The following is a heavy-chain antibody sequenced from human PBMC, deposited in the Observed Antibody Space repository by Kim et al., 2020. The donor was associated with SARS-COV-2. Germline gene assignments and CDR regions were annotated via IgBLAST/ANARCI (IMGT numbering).Heavy chain of an antibody. CDR3: ASEPREGIYYYGMDV. V-gene: IGHV3-30*04. CDR1: GFTFSNYS. Sequence: GGSLRLSCAASGFTFSNYSMHWVRQAPGKGLEWVAVISYDGSNKYYADSVKGRFTISRDNSKNTLYLQMNSLRTEDTAVYYCASEPREGIYYYGMDVWGQGTTGTVSS. CDR2: ISYDGSNK. J-gene: IGHJ6*02.